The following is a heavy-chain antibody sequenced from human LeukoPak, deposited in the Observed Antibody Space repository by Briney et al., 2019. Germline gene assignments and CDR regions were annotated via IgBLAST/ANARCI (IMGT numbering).Heavy chain of an antibody. CDR3: ARDPGYGVDVDY. J-gene: IGHJ4*02. CDR1: GFTFRSYS. CDR2: ISSSSSYI. Sequence: GGSLRLSCAASGFTFRSYSMNWVRQAPGKGLEWVSSISSSSSYIYYADSVKGRFTISRDNAKNSLYLQMNSLRAEDTAVYYCARDPGYGVDVDYWGQGTLVTVSS. D-gene: IGHD4-17*01. V-gene: IGHV3-21*01.